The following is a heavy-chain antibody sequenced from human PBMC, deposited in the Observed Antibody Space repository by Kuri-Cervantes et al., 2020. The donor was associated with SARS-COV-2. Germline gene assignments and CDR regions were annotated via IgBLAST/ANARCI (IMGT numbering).Heavy chain of an antibody. CDR1: GGSISGDTYY. CDR2: IYSSGNP. Sequence: SGTLSLTCTVSGGSISGDTYYWSWVRQPAGKGLVWIGRIYSSGNPNYTPSLKSRVTISEDTSKNQFSLKLTSVTAADTAVYFCARGRGYHDSSGYYFDSWGQGTLVTVSS. V-gene: IGHV4-61*02. CDR3: ARGRGYHDSSGYYFDS. J-gene: IGHJ4*02. D-gene: IGHD3-22*01.